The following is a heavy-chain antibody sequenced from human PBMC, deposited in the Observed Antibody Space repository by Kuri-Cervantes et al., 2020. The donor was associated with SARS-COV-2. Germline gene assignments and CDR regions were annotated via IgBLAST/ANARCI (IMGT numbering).Heavy chain of an antibody. CDR2: IRYDGSNK. V-gene: IGHV3-30*02. J-gene: IGHJ6*03. Sequence: GESLKISCAASGFTFSSYGMHWVRQAPGKGLEWVAFIRYDGSNKYYADSVKGRFTISRDNSKNTLYLQMNSLRAEDKAVYYCAKDRIAAAGLKGDYMDVWGKGTTVTVSS. CDR3: AKDRIAAAGLKGDYMDV. CDR1: GFTFSSYG. D-gene: IGHD6-13*01.